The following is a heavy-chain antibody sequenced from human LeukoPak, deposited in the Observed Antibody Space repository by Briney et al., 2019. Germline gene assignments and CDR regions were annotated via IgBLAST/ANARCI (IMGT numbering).Heavy chain of an antibody. CDR1: GFTFDDYA. D-gene: IGHD6-13*01. CDR3: AKGSDRGIVAAGNLFDY. CDR2: ISWNSGSI. Sequence: GGSLRLSCAASGFTFDDYAMHWVRQVPGKGLEWVSGISWNSGSIDYADSVKGRFTISRDNAKNSLYLQMNSLRDEDTAFYYCAKGSDRGIVAAGNLFDYWGQGTLVTVSS. V-gene: IGHV3-9*01. J-gene: IGHJ4*02.